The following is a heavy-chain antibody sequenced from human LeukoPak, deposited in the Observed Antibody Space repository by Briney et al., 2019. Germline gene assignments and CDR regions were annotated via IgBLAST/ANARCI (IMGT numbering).Heavy chain of an antibody. CDR3: ARGRLEAAATDDY. J-gene: IGHJ4*02. V-gene: IGHV1-2*02. CDR2: VNPNSGGT. Sequence: ASVKVSCKASGYTFTGYYMHWVRQAPGQGLEWMGWVNPNSGGTRYAQRFQDRVTMTRDTSITTAYMGLSRLRSDDTAVYFCARGRLEAAATDDYWGQGTLVTVSS. CDR1: GYTFTGYY. D-gene: IGHD6-13*01.